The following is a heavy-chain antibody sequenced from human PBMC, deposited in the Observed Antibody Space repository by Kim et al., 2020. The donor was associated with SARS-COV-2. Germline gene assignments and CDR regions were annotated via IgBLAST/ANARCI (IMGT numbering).Heavy chain of an antibody. CDR1: GYSFTSYW. D-gene: IGHD4-4*01. Sequence: GESLKISCKGSGYSFTSYWIRWVRQMPGKGLEWMGRIDPSDSYTNYSPSFQGHVTISADKSISTAYLQWSSLKASDTAMYYCAVGGTVTTPDFDYWGQGTLVTVSS. CDR2: IDPSDSYT. V-gene: IGHV5-10-1*01. CDR3: AVGGTVTTPDFDY. J-gene: IGHJ4*02.